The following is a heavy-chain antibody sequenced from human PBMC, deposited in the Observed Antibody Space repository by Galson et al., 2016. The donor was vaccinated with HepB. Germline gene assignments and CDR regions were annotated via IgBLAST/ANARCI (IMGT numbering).Heavy chain of an antibody. CDR2: DSMDGRRK. CDR3: AKRHEYCPPVGCSVDY. V-gene: IGHV3-30*18. Sequence: CAASGFTFSGYGMHWVRQAPGKGLEWVAADSMDGRRKFYADSVKGRFTISRDNSNNILFLQMSSLRADDTAVYFCAKRHEYCPPVGCSVDYWGQGTLVSVSS. D-gene: IGHD2/OR15-2a*01. CDR1: GFTFSGYG. J-gene: IGHJ4*02.